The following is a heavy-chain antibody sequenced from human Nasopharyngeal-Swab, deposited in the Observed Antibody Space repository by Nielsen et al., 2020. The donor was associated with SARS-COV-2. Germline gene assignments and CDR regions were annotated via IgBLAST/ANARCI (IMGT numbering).Heavy chain of an antibody. CDR2: INPDTGAT. CDR1: GYIFTGYF. Sequence: ASVKVSCKASGYIFTGYFMHWIRQAPGQRPEWMGRINPDTGATNYAQKFQGRVTLTSDTSTSTVYMELSSLRYEDTAVYYCFGYYDTSGYDNYYGMDVWGQGTTVTVSS. V-gene: IGHV1-2*06. CDR3: FGYYDTSGYDNYYGMDV. J-gene: IGHJ6*02. D-gene: IGHD3-22*01.